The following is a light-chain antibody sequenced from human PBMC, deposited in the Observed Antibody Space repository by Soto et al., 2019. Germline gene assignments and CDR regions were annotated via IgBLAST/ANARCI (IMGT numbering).Light chain of an antibody. V-gene: IGKV3-15*01. J-gene: IGKJ4*01. CDR3: QQYNNWPLT. Sequence: EIVMTQSPVTLSVSPGEGVTLSCRASQSVYSNLAWYQQKPGQAPRLLIYDASARATDIPARFSGSGSGTDFTLTVSRLQSEDFAVYYSQQYNNWPLTFGGGTKVEIK. CDR2: DAS. CDR1: QSVYSN.